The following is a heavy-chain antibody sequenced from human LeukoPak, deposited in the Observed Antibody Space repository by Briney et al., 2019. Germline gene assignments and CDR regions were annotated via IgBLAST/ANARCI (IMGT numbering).Heavy chain of an antibody. CDR1: GFTFGDHA. J-gene: IGHJ4*02. CDR3: ARGRRVLLWFGESYYFDY. V-gene: IGHV3-30*01. Sequence: GGSLRLSCTASGFTFGDHAMSWVRQAPGKGLEWVAVISYDGSNKYYADSVKGRFTISRDNSKNTLYLQMNSLRAEDTAVYYCARGRRVLLWFGESYYFDYWGQGTLVTVSS. CDR2: ISYDGSNK. D-gene: IGHD3-10*01.